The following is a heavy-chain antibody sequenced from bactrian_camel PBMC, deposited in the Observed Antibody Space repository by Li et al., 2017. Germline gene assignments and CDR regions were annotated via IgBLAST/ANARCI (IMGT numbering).Heavy chain of an antibody. Sequence: HVQLVESGGGSVQAGGSLRLSCRAPGYRYSSYCMGWFRQVPGKEREGVAGIDSSGQTTYGDSVKGRFSISFDKGDMTLYLQMDSLKAEDTAMYYCAAEAATQCDNLWVGYVRSRLYYWGRGTQVTVS. V-gene: IGHV3S9*01. D-gene: IGHD3*01. CDR1: GYRYSSYC. CDR3: AAEAATQCDNLWVGYVRSRLYY. J-gene: IGHJ4*01. CDR2: IDSSGQT.